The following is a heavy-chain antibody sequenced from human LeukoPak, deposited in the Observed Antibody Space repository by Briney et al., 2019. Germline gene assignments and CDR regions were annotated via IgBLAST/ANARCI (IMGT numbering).Heavy chain of an antibody. CDR2: IFHSGNT. J-gene: IGHJ4*02. Sequence: PSETLSLTCTVSGYSISSGYYWGWIRQPPGKGLQWIGSIFHSGNTYYNPSLKSRVTISVDTSKNQFSLKLSSVTAAETAVYYCARDFSYSVSGSYSHFDYWGQGTLVTVSS. CDR1: GYSISSGYY. D-gene: IGHD3-10*01. CDR3: ARDFSYSVSGSYSHFDY. V-gene: IGHV4-38-2*02.